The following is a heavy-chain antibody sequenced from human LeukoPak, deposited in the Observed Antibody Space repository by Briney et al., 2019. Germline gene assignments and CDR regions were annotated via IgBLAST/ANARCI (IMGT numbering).Heavy chain of an antibody. CDR3: ARDGRYCSGGSCFGGARTYYYYYYMDV. V-gene: IGHV4-4*07. Sequence: SETLSLTCTVSGGSISSYYWSWIRQPAGKGLEWIGRIYYSGSTNYNPSLKRRVTISVDTSKNQFSLKLSSVTAADTAVYYCARDGRYCSGGSCFGGARTYYYYYYMDVWGKGTTVTVSS. CDR1: GGSISSYY. D-gene: IGHD2-15*01. CDR2: IYYSGST. J-gene: IGHJ6*03.